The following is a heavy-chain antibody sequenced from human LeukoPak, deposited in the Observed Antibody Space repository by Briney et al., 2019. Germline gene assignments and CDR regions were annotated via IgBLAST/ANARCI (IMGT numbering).Heavy chain of an antibody. Sequence: GASVKVSCKASGYTFTTYAMHWVRQAPGRRLEWMGWINTGNDNTKYSQRFQGRVTITRDASASTAYMELGSLRSEDTAVYYCARERGVVRIQLWSLAYWGQGTLVTVSS. D-gene: IGHD5-18*01. V-gene: IGHV1-3*04. CDR3: ARERGVVRIQLWSLAY. CDR1: GYTFTTYA. J-gene: IGHJ4*02. CDR2: INTGNDNT.